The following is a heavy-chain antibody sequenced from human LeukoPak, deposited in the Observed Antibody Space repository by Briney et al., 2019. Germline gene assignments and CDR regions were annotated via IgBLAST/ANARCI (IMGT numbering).Heavy chain of an antibody. CDR3: ARGRPHYYFDY. J-gene: IGHJ4*02. V-gene: IGHV1-46*01. CDR2: INPSGGST. CDR1: GYTFTSYY. Sequence: ASVKVSCKASGYTFTSYYMHWVRQAPGQGLEWMGIINPSGGSTSYAQKFQGRVTITRDTSASTAYMELSSLRSEDMAVYYCARGRPHYYFDYWGQGTLVTVSS.